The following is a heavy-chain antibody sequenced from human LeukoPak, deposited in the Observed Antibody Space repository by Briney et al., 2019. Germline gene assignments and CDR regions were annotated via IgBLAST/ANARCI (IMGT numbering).Heavy chain of an antibody. Sequence: ASVKVSCKASGGTFIIYAISWVRQAPGKGLEWMGRIIPIRGVANYAQKFQGRVTITRDKSTSTAYIELSSLRSEDTAVYYCARFYCGGDCYDPRWGQGTLVTVSS. J-gene: IGHJ4*02. CDR2: IIPIRGVA. D-gene: IGHD2-21*02. CDR3: ARFYCGGDCYDPR. CDR1: GGTFIIYA. V-gene: IGHV1-69*04.